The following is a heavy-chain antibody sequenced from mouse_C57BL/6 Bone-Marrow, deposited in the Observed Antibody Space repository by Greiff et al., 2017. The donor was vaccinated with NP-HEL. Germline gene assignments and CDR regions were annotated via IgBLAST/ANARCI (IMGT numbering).Heavy chain of an antibody. Sequence: VKLQQPGAELVMPGASVKLSCKASGYTFTSYWMHWVKQRPGQGLEWIGEIDPSDSYTNYNQKFKGKSTLTVDKSSSTAYMQLSSLTSEDSAVYYCAREFIITVVRDYWYFDVWGTGTTVTVSS. CDR1: GYTFTSYW. CDR3: AREFIITVVRDYWYFDV. V-gene: IGHV1-69*01. J-gene: IGHJ1*03. D-gene: IGHD1-1*01. CDR2: IDPSDSYT.